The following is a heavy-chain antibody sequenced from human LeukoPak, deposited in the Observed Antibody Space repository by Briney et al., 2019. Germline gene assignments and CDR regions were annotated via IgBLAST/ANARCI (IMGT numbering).Heavy chain of an antibody. D-gene: IGHD2/OR15-2a*01. CDR2: FDPEDGET. Sequence: ASVKVSCKVSGYTLTELSMHWVRQAPGKGLEWMGGFDPEDGETIYAQKFQGRVTMTEDTSTDTAYMELSSLRSEDTAVYYCATVGLFRAVLGVFYDYWGQGTLVTVSS. V-gene: IGHV1-24*01. J-gene: IGHJ4*02. CDR3: ATVGLFRAVLGVFYDY. CDR1: GYTLTELS.